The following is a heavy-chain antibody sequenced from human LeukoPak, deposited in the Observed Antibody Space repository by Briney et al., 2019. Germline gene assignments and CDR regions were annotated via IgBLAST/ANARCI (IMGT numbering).Heavy chain of an antibody. V-gene: IGHV4-34*01. CDR3: ARTPPPGATAFGVVDY. CDR2: INHSGTT. J-gene: IGHJ4*02. D-gene: IGHD3-3*01. CDR1: GGSVSDYY. Sequence: SETLSLTCAVYGGSVSDYYWNWIRQPPGKGLEWIGEINHSGTTNYNPSLKSRVRILVDTSKNQFSLKLNSVTAADTAVYFCARTPPPGATAFGVVDYWSRGTLVTVSS.